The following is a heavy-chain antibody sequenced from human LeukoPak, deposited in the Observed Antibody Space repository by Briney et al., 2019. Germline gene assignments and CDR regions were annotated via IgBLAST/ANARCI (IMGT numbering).Heavy chain of an antibody. CDR3: AKDRQWPDAFDI. J-gene: IGHJ3*02. D-gene: IGHD6-19*01. CDR1: GFTFSSYA. Sequence: GESLRLSCAASGFTFSSYAMNWVRQAPGKGLEWVSAISGSGGSTYYADSVKGRFTISRDNSKNTLYLQMNSLRAEDTAVYYCAKDRQWPDAFDIWGQGTMVTVSS. V-gene: IGHV3-23*01. CDR2: ISGSGGST.